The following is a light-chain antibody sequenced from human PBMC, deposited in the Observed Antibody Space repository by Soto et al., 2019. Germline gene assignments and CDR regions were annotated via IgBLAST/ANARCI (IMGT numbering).Light chain of an antibody. CDR3: MQALQTRIT. V-gene: IGKV2-28*01. J-gene: IGKJ5*01. CDR1: QSLLHSNGYNY. CDR2: LGS. Sequence: DIVMTQSPLSLPVTAGEPASISCRSSQSLLHSNGYNYLDWYLQKPGQSPQLLIYLGSNRASGVPDRFSGRGPGTDFTPKISRVEDEDVGVYYSMQALQTRITFGQGTRLEIK.